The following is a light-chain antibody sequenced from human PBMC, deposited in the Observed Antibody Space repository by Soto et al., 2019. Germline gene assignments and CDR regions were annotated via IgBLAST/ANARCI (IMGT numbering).Light chain of an antibody. CDR2: GTT. CDR1: TSNIGAAYA. V-gene: IGLV1-40*01. Sequence: QSVLTQPPSVSGAPGQRITISCTGNTSNIGAAYAVHWYKQLPGTVPKLLIYGTTNRPSGVPDRFSGSRSGSSASLAITGLQAEDEADYFCQFYDSRLSGSVLFGGGTKVTVL. CDR3: QFYDSRLSGSVL. J-gene: IGLJ3*02.